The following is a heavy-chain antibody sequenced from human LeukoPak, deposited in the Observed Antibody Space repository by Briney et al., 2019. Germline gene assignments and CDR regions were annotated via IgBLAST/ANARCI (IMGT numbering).Heavy chain of an antibody. J-gene: IGHJ6*03. CDR3: AGSYYYSYYYYMDV. CDR1: GGSISSGSYY. V-gene: IGHV4-61*02. Sequence: SETLSLTCTVPGGSISSGSYYWSWLRQPAGTGLEWIGRIYTSGSTDYNPSLKSRVNISLDTSKNQFSLKLSSVTAADTAVYYCAGSYYYSYYYYMDVWGKGTTVTVSS. CDR2: IYTSGST. D-gene: IGHD3-10*01.